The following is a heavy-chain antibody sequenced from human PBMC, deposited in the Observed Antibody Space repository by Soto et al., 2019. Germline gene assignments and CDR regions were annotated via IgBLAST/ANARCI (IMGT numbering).Heavy chain of an antibody. Sequence: GGSLRLSCTASGFTFGDYAMSWFRQAPGKGLEWVGFIRSKAYGGTTEYAASVKGRFTISRDDSKSIAYLQMNSLKTEDTAVYYCTRHPPGYSYGPFDYWGQGTLVTVSS. CDR1: GFTFGDYA. CDR2: IRSKAYGGTT. J-gene: IGHJ4*02. V-gene: IGHV3-49*03. D-gene: IGHD5-18*01. CDR3: TRHPPGYSYGPFDY.